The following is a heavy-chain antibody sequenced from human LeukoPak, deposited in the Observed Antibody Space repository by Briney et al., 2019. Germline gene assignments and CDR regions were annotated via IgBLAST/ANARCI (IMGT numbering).Heavy chain of an antibody. CDR1: GGSISSISSNNYH. V-gene: IGHV4-39*02. Sequence: SETLSLTCIVSGGSISSISSNNYHWGWIRQPPGKGLEGIGSIYYSGSTYYNPSLKSRVTISVDTSKNQFSLKLSSVTAADTALYYCAREMGVVTAHGIDVWGQGTTVTVSS. D-gene: IGHD4-23*01. CDR2: IYYSGST. CDR3: AREMGVVTAHGIDV. J-gene: IGHJ6*02.